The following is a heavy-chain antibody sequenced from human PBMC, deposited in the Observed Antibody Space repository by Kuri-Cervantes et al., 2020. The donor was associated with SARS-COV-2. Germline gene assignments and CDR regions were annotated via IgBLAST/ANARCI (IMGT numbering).Heavy chain of an antibody. Sequence: ASVKVSCKASEYNFSGYYLHWVRQAPGQGLEWMGWINPNSGGTNFTQKFEGRVTVTRDTSTSTVYMELSSLRSEDTAVYYCAREGAQSGSSDYWGQGTLVTVSS. D-gene: IGHD3-10*01. CDR2: INPNSGGT. CDR3: AREGAQSGSSDY. J-gene: IGHJ4*02. V-gene: IGHV1-2*02. CDR1: EYNFSGYY.